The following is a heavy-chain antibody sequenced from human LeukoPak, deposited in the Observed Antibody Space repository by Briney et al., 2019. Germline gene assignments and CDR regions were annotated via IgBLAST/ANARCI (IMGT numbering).Heavy chain of an antibody. Sequence: PGGSLRLSCAASGFTFSSYAMSWVRQAPGKGLEWVSAISGSGGGTYYADSVKGRFTISRDNSKNTLYLQMNSLRAEDTAVYYCAKEAYYYDSSGYYRMVGLDYWGQGTLVTVSS. CDR3: AKEAYYYDSSGYYRMVGLDY. J-gene: IGHJ4*02. V-gene: IGHV3-23*01. D-gene: IGHD3-22*01. CDR2: ISGSGGGT. CDR1: GFTFSSYA.